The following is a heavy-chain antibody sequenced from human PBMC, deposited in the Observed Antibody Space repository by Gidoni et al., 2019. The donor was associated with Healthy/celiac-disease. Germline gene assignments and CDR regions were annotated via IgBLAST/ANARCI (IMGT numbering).Heavy chain of an antibody. V-gene: IGHV3-23*01. J-gene: IGHJ4*02. D-gene: IGHD3-16*01. CDR1: GCTFSSYA. CDR2: ISGSGGST. Sequence: EVQLLESGGGLVQPGGSLRLSCAASGCTFSSYAMSWVRQAPGKGLEWVSAISGSGGSTYYADSVKGRFTISRDNSKNTLYLQMNSLRAEDTAVYYCAKDPLYWFEGYYFDYWGQGTLVTVSS. CDR3: AKDPLYWFEGYYFDY.